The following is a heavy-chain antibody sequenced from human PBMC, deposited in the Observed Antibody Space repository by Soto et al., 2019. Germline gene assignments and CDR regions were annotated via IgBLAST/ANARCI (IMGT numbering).Heavy chain of an antibody. Sequence: SETLSLTCTVSGYSISSGYYWGWIRQPPGKGLEWIGSIYHSGSTYYNPSLKSRVTISVDTSKNQFSLKLCSVTAADTAVYYCARVPFDGVTGYAAFDIWGQGTMVTVSS. D-gene: IGHD3-9*01. J-gene: IGHJ3*02. CDR1: GYSISSGYY. CDR3: ARVPFDGVTGYAAFDI. V-gene: IGHV4-38-2*02. CDR2: IYHSGST.